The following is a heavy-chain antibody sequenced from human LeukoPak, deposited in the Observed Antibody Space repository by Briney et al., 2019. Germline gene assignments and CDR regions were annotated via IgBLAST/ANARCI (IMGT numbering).Heavy chain of an antibody. J-gene: IGHJ4*02. D-gene: IGHD4-23*01. Sequence: PGGSLRLSCAASGFTFSSYFMSWVRQAPGKGLEWVSTIYVSGGSTYYADSVKGRFTISRDNSKNTLYLQMNSLRADDTAVYYCAKDQTPYYWGQGTLVTVSS. CDR1: GFTFSSYF. V-gene: IGHV3-23*01. CDR2: IYVSGGST. CDR3: AKDQTPYY.